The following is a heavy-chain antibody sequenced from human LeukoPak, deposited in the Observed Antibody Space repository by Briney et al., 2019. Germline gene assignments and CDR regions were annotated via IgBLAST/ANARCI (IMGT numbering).Heavy chain of an antibody. CDR2: IYHSGST. CDR1: GYSISSGYY. D-gene: IGHD6-13*01. V-gene: IGHV4-38-2*02. CDR3: ARRMGSWYAGMYYFDY. Sequence: SETLSLTCTVSGYSISSGYYWGWIRQPPGKGLEWIGSIYHSGSTYYNPSLKSRVTISVDTSKNQFSLKLSSVTAADTAVYYCARRMGSWYAGMYYFDYWGQGTLVTVSS. J-gene: IGHJ4*02.